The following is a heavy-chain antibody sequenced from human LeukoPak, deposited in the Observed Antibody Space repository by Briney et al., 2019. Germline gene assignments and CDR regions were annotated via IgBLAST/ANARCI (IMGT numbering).Heavy chain of an antibody. V-gene: IGHV4-39*01. D-gene: IGHD6-6*01. J-gene: IGHJ4*02. CDR2: IYYSGST. CDR3: ARHGQLGRYYFDY. Sequence: SETLSLTCTVSGGSISSSSYYWGWIRQPPGKGLERIGSIYYSGSTYYNPSLKSRVTISVDTSKNQFSLKLSSVTAADTAVYYCARHGQLGRYYFDYWGQGTLVTVSS. CDR1: GGSISSSSYY.